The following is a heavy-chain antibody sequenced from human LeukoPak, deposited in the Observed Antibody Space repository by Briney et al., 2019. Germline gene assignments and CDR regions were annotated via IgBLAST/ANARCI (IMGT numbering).Heavy chain of an antibody. CDR1: GFTFSTYS. Sequence: GGSLRLSCAASGFTFSTYSMNWVRQAPGKGLEWVSSISSSSSYIYYADSVKGRFTISRDNAKNSLYLQMNSLRAEDTAVYYCARDTDDYYDSSGYYFWGQGTLVTVSS. CDR3: ARDTDDYYDSSGYYF. CDR2: ISSSSSYI. D-gene: IGHD3-22*01. J-gene: IGHJ4*02. V-gene: IGHV3-21*01.